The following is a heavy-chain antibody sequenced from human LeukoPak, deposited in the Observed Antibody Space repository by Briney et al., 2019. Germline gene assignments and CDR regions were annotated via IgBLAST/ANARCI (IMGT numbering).Heavy chain of an antibody. CDR1: GFSFSSYW. CDR3: AREDYYGSGNYVAWGDAFDV. V-gene: IGHV3-7*01. CDR2: IKQDGGEK. Sequence: GGSLRLSCEASGFSFSSYWMTWVRQAPGKGLEWVANIKQDGGEKSYVDSVKGRFTISRDNAKMSVYLQMNSLRAEDTAVYYCAREDYYGSGNYVAWGDAFDVWGQGTTVTVSS. J-gene: IGHJ3*01. D-gene: IGHD3-10*01.